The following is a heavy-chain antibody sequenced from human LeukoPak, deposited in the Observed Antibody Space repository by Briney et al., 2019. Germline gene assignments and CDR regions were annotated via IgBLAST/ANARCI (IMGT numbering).Heavy chain of an antibody. CDR3: ARASGPFDY. Sequence: GRSLRLSCAASGFTFSVYGMHWVRQAPGKGLEWVGVIWNDGSSKYYADSVKGRFTISRDNSKNTLYLQMNSLRAEDTAVYSCARASGPFDYWGQGTLVTVSS. D-gene: IGHD3-10*01. CDR2: IWNDGSSK. V-gene: IGHV3-33*01. J-gene: IGHJ4*02. CDR1: GFTFSVYG.